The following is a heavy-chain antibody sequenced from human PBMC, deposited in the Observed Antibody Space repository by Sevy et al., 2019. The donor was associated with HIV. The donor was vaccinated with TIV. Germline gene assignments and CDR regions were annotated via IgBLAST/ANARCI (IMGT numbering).Heavy chain of an antibody. J-gene: IGHJ4*02. CDR2: ITRNSYEAYGGTT. D-gene: IGHD5-12*01. CDR3: TRGLATADTPEYYFDY. CDR1: GFTFDDYA. Sequence: GGSLRLSCTTSGFTFDDYAMSWFRQAPGKGLEWVAFITRNSYEAYGGTTDYAASGKGRFIISRDDSESVAYLQMNSLKTEDTAVYYCTRGLATADTPEYYFDYWGQGTLVTVSS. V-gene: IGHV3-49*03.